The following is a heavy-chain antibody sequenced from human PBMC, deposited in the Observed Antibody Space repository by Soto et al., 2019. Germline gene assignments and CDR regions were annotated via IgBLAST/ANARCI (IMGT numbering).Heavy chain of an antibody. CDR2: ISWNGGSI. J-gene: IGHJ6*02. CDR3: AKDQSGGDLGAGSGMDYYYGMDV. D-gene: IGHD3-10*01. Sequence: PGGSLRLSCAASGFTFDDYAMHWVRQAPGKGLEWVSVISWNGGSIGYADSVKGRFTISRDNAKNSLYLQMNSLRAEDTALYYCAKDQSGGDLGAGSGMDYYYGMDVWGQGTTVTVSS. CDR1: GFTFDDYA. V-gene: IGHV3-9*01.